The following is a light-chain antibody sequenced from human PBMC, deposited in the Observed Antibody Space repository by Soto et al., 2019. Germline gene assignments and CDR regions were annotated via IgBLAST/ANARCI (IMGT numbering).Light chain of an antibody. CDR3: SSYAGSNIVV. J-gene: IGLJ2*01. CDR2: EVS. Sequence: SALTQPPSASGSPGQSVTISCTGTSSDVGGYNYVSWYQQHPGKAPKLMISEVSKRPSGVPDRFSGSKSGNTASLTVSGLQAEDEADYYCSSYAGSNIVVFGGGTKVTVL. CDR1: SSDVGGYNY. V-gene: IGLV2-8*01.